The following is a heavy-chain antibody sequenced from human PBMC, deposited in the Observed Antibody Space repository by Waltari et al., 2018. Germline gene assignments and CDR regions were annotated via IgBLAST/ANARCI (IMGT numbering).Heavy chain of an antibody. J-gene: IGHJ6*02. D-gene: IGHD6-13*01. CDR3: ARLVHSSSRYKSYYYYGMDV. Sequence: QLQLQESGPGLVKPSETLSLTCTVSGGSISSSSYYWGWIRQPPGKGLEWIGSIYYSGSTSYHPSLKIRVTISVDTSKNQFSLKLSSVTAADTAVYYCARLVHSSSRYKSYYYYGMDVWGQGTTVTVSS. CDR2: IYYSGST. CDR1: GGSISSSSYY. V-gene: IGHV4-39*01.